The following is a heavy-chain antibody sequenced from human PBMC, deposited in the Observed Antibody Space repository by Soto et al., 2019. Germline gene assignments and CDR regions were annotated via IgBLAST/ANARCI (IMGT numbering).Heavy chain of an antibody. J-gene: IGHJ5*02. Sequence: SEILSLTCTVSGGSISSSSYYWGWIRQPPGKGLEWIGSIYYSGSTYYNPSLKSRVTISVDTSKNQFSLKLSSVTAADTAVYYCARGSTDYGDYNWFDPWGQGTLVTVSS. CDR2: IYYSGST. D-gene: IGHD4-17*01. CDR3: ARGSTDYGDYNWFDP. V-gene: IGHV4-39*01. CDR1: GGSISSSSYY.